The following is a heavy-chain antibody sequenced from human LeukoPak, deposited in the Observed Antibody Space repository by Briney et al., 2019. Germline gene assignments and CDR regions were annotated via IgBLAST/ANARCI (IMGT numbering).Heavy chain of an antibody. J-gene: IGHJ4*02. CDR3: ARTSVAPREWLSFDY. CDR1: GYTFTGYY. Sequence: ASVKVSCKASGYTFTGYYIHWVRQAPGQGLEWMGWINPNSGGTNYAQKFQGRVTMTRDTSISTAYMELSRLRSDDTAVYYCARTSVAPREWLSFDYWGQGTLVTVSS. CDR2: INPNSGGT. V-gene: IGHV1-2*02. D-gene: IGHD3-3*01.